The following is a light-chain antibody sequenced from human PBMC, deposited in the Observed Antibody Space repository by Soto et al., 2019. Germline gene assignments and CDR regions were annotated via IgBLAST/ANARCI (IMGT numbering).Light chain of an antibody. J-gene: IGKJ1*01. CDR1: ERIYSAY. Sequence: EVVLTQSPGTLSLSRGERATLSCRASERIYSAYLGWYQQKPGRAPRLLIYAASSRATGIPDRFSGGGSGTDFTLTISRLEPEDFAVYYCQQCGSSPWTFGQGTKVDI. CDR3: QQCGSSPWT. V-gene: IGKV3-20*01. CDR2: AAS.